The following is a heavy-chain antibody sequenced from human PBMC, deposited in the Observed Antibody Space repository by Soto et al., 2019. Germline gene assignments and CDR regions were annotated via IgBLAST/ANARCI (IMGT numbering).Heavy chain of an antibody. V-gene: IGHV3-48*01. J-gene: IGHJ4*02. Sequence: EVQLVESGGGLVQPGGCLRLSCAASGFIFSVYNMNWVRQAPGKGLEWVSYISTGSSTIYYADSVKGRFTISRDNVNNSLFLQMNNLRPDDTAVYYCATADWDSWGQGTLVTVSS. CDR3: ATADWDS. D-gene: IGHD3-9*01. CDR2: ISTGSSTI. CDR1: GFIFSVYN.